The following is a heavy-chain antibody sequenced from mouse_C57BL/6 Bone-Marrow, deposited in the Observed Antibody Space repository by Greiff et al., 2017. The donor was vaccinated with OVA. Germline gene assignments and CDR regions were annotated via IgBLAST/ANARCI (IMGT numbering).Heavy chain of an antibody. CDR3: ARDGYYGLAWFAY. CDR1: GYTFTSYW. Sequence: QVQLQQPGAELVKPGASVKLSCKASGYTFTSYWMHWVKQRPGQGLEWIGMIHPNSGSTNYNEKFKSKATLTVDKSSSTAYMQLSSLTSEDSAVYYCARDGYYGLAWFAYWGQGTLVTVSA. V-gene: IGHV1-64*01. D-gene: IGHD2-3*01. CDR2: IHPNSGST. J-gene: IGHJ3*01.